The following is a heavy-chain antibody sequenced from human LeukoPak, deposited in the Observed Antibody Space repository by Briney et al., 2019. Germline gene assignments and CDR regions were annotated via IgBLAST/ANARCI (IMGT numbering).Heavy chain of an antibody. CDR3: ARHFAYSSSSYFDY. CDR2: IYYTGST. V-gene: IGHV4-59*08. Sequence: PSETLSLTCSVSGGSVSNYYWSWIRQPPGKGLEWIGYIYYTGSTNYNPSLKSRVTMFEDKSKNQFSLRLYSVTVADTAVYYCARHFAYSSSSYFDYWGQGSLVTVSS. J-gene: IGHJ4*02. CDR1: GGSVSNYY. D-gene: IGHD6-6*01.